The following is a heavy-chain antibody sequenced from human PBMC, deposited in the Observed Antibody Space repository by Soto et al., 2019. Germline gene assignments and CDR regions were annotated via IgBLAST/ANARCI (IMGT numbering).Heavy chain of an antibody. Sequence: SQTLSLTCAISGDSVSSNSAAWNWIRQSPSRGLEWLGRTYYRSKWYNDYAVSVKSRITINPDTSKNQFSLQLNSVTPEDTAVYYCARVQYYDFWSGYYSYYFDYWVQGTLVTVSS. CDR1: GDSVSSNSAA. V-gene: IGHV6-1*01. CDR2: TYYRSKWYN. D-gene: IGHD3-3*01. CDR3: ARVQYYDFWSGYYSYYFDY. J-gene: IGHJ4*02.